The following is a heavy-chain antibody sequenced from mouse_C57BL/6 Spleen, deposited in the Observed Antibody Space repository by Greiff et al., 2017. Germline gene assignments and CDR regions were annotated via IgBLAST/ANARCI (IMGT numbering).Heavy chain of an antibody. D-gene: IGHD1-1*01. CDR2: ISGGGGNT. V-gene: IGHV5-9*01. CDR3: ASPYYGSSYGWCAY. J-gene: IGHJ3*01. CDR1: GFTFSSYT. Sequence: EVMLVESGGGLVKPGGSLKLSCAASGFTFSSYTMSWVRQTPEKRLEWVATISGGGGNTYYPDSVKGRFNISRDNAKNTLYLQMSSLRSEDTALYYCASPYYGSSYGWCAYWGQGTLVTVSA.